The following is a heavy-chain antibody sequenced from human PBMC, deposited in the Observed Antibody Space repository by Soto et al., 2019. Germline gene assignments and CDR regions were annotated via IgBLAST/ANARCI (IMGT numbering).Heavy chain of an antibody. CDR3: ARVDTAMVTASY. Sequence: SVKVSCKASGGTFSSYAISWVRQAPGQGLEWMGGIIPIFGTANYAQKCQGRVTITADESTSTAYMELSSLRSDDTAVYYCARVDTAMVTASYWGQGTLVTVSS. D-gene: IGHD5-18*01. V-gene: IGHV1-69*13. J-gene: IGHJ4*02. CDR1: GGTFSSYA. CDR2: IIPIFGTA.